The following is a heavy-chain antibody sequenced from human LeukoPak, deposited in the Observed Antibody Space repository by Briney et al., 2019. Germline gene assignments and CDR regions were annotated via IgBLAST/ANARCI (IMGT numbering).Heavy chain of an antibody. CDR3: TRGDYDSSGYHDY. J-gene: IGHJ4*02. D-gene: IGHD3-22*01. V-gene: IGHV3-49*03. CDR1: GFTFGDYA. Sequence: GGSLRLSCTASGFTFGDYAMSWFRQAPGKGLEWVAFIRSKAYGGTTEYAASVKGRFTISRDDSKSIAYLQMNSLKTEDTALYYCTRGDYDSSGYHDYWGQGTLVTVSS. CDR2: IRSKAYGGTT.